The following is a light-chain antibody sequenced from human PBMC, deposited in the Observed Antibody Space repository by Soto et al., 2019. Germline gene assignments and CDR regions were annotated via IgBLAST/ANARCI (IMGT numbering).Light chain of an antibody. CDR3: LQDYNYPHN. Sequence: DIQMTQSPSTLSASVGDRVTITCRASQSISSWLAWYQQKPGKAPKLLIYDASNLHSGVPSRFSGSGSGTDFTLTISSLQPEDFATYYCLQDYNYPHNFGPGTKLDIK. V-gene: IGKV1-5*01. J-gene: IGKJ3*01. CDR1: QSISSW. CDR2: DAS.